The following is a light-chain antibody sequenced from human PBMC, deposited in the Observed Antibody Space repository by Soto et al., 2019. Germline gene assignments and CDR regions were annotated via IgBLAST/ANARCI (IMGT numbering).Light chain of an antibody. V-gene: IGKV3-15*01. CDR1: QSISRT. J-gene: IGKJ5*01. Sequence: EIGLTQSPGTLSLSPGERATLSCRASQSISRTLAWYQQKSGQPPRLLIYGASTRATGIPARFSGSGSGTEFTLTISSLQSEDFAVYYCQQYNNWPITFGQGTRLEIK. CDR2: GAS. CDR3: QQYNNWPIT.